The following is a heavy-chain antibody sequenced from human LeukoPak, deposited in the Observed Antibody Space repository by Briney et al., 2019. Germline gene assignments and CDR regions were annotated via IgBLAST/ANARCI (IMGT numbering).Heavy chain of an antibody. J-gene: IGHJ3*02. CDR1: GVTFSSYV. Sequence: PGGSLRLSCEASGVTFSSYVMSWVRQAPGKGPEWVSGISGSGGGTYYADSVKGRFAISRDNSKNTLYLQMNSLRAENTAVYYCVQVGPRGLAFDIWGQGTKVAVSS. CDR3: VQVGPRGLAFDI. V-gene: IGHV3-23*01. CDR2: ISGSGGGT.